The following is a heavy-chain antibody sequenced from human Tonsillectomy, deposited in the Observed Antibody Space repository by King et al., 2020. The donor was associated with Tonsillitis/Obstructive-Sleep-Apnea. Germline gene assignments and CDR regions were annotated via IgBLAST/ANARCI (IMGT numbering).Heavy chain of an antibody. Sequence: QLVQSGAEVKKPGASVKVSCKASRYTFTTYYMNWVRQAPGQGLEWMGIINPRGGSTSYAQKFQGRVTMTRDTSTSTLYMELSSLRSDDTAVYYCARESSGYGNDAFDIWGQGTMVTVSS. CDR3: ARESSGYGNDAFDI. CDR2: INPRGGST. V-gene: IGHV1-46*01. D-gene: IGHD3-22*01. J-gene: IGHJ3*02. CDR1: RYTFTTYY.